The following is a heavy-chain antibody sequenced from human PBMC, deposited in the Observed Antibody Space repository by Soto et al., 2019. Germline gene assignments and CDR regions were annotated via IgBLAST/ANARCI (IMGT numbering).Heavy chain of an antibody. J-gene: IGHJ4*02. CDR2: ISSSGSFL. Sequence: GGSLRLSCAASGFTFSTHAMVWVRQAPGKGLEWVSSISSSGSFLYYADSVEGRFTISRDDARNSVYLQMNSLRVDDTAVYYCARDGNYHEFWGQGTLVTVSS. V-gene: IGHV3-21*01. CDR3: ARDGNYHEF. D-gene: IGHD1-1*01. CDR1: GFTFSTHA.